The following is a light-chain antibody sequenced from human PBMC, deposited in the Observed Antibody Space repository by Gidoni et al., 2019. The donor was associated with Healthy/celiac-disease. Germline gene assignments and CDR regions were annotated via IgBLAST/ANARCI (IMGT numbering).Light chain of an antibody. V-gene: IGLV1-44*01. CDR1: SSNIGSDT. J-gene: IGLJ3*02. Sequence: QSVLTQPPSAPGTPGQRVTISCSGSSSNIGSDTVNWYQQLPGTAPKLLIYSNNQRPSGFPARFSGSTSGTSASLAISGLQSEDDADYYCAAWDDSLYGWVFGGWTNLTVL. CDR3: AAWDDSLYGWV. CDR2: SNN.